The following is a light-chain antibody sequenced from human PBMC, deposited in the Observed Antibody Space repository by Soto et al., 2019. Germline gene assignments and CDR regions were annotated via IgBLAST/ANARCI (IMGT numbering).Light chain of an antibody. CDR1: QSVSSIY. V-gene: IGKV3-11*01. CDR3: QQRSNWPPNT. J-gene: IGKJ5*01. Sequence: EIVLTQSPGTLSLSPGERATLSCRASQSVSSIYFAWYQQKRGQAPRLLIYDASNRATGIPARFSGSGSGTDFTLTISSLEPEDFAVYYCQQRSNWPPNTFGQGTRLEIK. CDR2: DAS.